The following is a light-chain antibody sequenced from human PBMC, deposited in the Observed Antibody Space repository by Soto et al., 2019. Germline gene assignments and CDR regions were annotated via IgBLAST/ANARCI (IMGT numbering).Light chain of an antibody. J-gene: IGKJ5*01. CDR2: KAY. CDR3: QQLNSYPIT. V-gene: IGKV1-5*03. Sequence: DIQMTQYPSTLSGSVGDRVTITCRASQTISSWLSWYQQKPGKAPKLLIYKAYTLKSGVTSRFSGSGSGTEFTLTISSLQPDDFATYYCQQLNSYPITVGPGTRLENK. CDR1: QTISSW.